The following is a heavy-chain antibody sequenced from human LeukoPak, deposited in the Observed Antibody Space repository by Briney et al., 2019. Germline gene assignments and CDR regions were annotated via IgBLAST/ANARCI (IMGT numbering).Heavy chain of an antibody. CDR1: GGSFSGYY. J-gene: IGHJ5*02. V-gene: IGHV4-34*01. CDR3: ARGRGSTSGYGACWFDP. Sequence: PSETLSLTCAVYGGSFSGYYWSWIRQPPGKGLEWIGEIYHSGSTNYNPPLTSRVTISVDTSKNQSSLTLSSVTAADTAVYHCARGRGSTSGYGACWFDPWGQGGLVTVSS. CDR2: IYHSGST. D-gene: IGHD2-2*01.